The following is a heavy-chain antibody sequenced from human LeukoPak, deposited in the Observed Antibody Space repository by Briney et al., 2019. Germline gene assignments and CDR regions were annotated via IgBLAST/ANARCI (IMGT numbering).Heavy chain of an antibody. J-gene: IGHJ5*02. Sequence: ASVKVSCKASGYTFTGYYMHWVRQAPGQGLEWMGWINPNSGGTNYAQKFQGRVTMTRDTSISTAYMELSRLRSDDTAVYYCARGPIVLVPAAMFDHWGQGTLVNVSS. V-gene: IGHV1-2*02. CDR3: ARGPIVLVPAAMFDH. CDR1: GYTFTGYY. D-gene: IGHD2-2*01. CDR2: INPNSGGT.